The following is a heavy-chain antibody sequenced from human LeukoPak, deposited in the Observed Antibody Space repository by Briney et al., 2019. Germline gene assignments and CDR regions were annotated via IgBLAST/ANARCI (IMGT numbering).Heavy chain of an antibody. J-gene: IGHJ4*02. CDR3: ARVGDYALKD. V-gene: IGHV4-4*07. CDR2: FYNSGST. CDR1: GASISNYY. Sequence: SETLSLTCSVSGASISNYYWTWIRQPAGKGLEFIGLFYNSGSTNCNPTLKSRVTMSVDTSKNQFSLRLSSVTAADTAVYYCARVGDYALKDWGQGTLVTVSS. D-gene: IGHD3-16*01.